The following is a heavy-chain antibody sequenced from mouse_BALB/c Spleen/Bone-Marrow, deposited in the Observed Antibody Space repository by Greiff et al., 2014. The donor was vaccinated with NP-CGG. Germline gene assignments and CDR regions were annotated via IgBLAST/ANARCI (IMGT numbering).Heavy chain of an antibody. CDR1: GYTFTSYY. CDR3: ASYDGSYFDV. D-gene: IGHD2-3*01. V-gene: IGHV1S56*01. CDR2: IYPGNVNT. Sequence: VQLQQSGPELVKPGASVRISCKASGYTFTSYYIHWVKQRPGQGLEWIGWIYPGNVNTKYNEKFKGKATLTADKSSSTAYMQLSSLTSEDSAVYFCASYDGSYFDVWGAGTTVTVPS. J-gene: IGHJ1*01.